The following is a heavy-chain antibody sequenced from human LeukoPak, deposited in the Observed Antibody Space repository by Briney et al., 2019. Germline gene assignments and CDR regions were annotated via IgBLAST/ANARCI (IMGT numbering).Heavy chain of an antibody. D-gene: IGHD3-22*01. V-gene: IGHV3-64*01. Sequence: PGGSLRLSCAASGFTFSSYAMHWVRQAPGKGLEYVSAISSNGGSTYYANSVKGRFTISRDNSKNTLYLQMGGLRAEDMAVYYCARDYYDSSGYYPFPLDYWGQGTLVTVSS. CDR3: ARDYYDSSGYYPFPLDY. CDR1: GFTFSSYA. J-gene: IGHJ4*02. CDR2: ISSNGGST.